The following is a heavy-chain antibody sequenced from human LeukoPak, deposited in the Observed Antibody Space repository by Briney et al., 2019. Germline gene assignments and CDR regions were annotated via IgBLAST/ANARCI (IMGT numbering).Heavy chain of an antibody. CDR1: GCSFSSYG. Sequence: SLRLSCAASGCSFSSYGMHWGRQAPPPGLDLVAVISYYGSNKYYSDSAKGRFTNSRDNSKNTLYLQMNSLRAEDTAVYYCAKDLTGTPVSWGERALFT. CDR3: AKDLTGTPVS. V-gene: IGHV3-30*18. CDR2: ISYYGSNK. J-gene: IGHJ5*02. D-gene: IGHD1-7*01.